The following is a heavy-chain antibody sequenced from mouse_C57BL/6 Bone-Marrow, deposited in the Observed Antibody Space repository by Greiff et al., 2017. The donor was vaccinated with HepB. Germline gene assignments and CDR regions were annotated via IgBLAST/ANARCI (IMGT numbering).Heavy chain of an antibody. D-gene: IGHD2-4*01. Sequence: QVQLQQSGAELVRPGTSVKVSCKASGYAFTNYLIEWVKQRPGQGLEWIGVINPGSGGTNYNEKFKGKATLTADKSSSTAYMQLSSLTSEDSAVYFCARSGDYGRGAWFAYRGQGTLVTVSA. CDR1: GYAFTNYL. V-gene: IGHV1-54*01. CDR2: INPGSGGT. J-gene: IGHJ3*01. CDR3: ARSGDYGRGAWFAY.